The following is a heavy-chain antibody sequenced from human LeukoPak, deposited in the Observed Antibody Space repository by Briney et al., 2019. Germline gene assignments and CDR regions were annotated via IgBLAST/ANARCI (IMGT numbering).Heavy chain of an antibody. D-gene: IGHD3-22*01. Sequence: GGSLRLSCAASGFTFSSYEMNWVRQAPGKGLEWVSYISSSGSTIYYADSVKGRFTISRDNAKNSLYLQMNSLRAEDTAVYYCAREGDDSSGPGDYWGQGTLVTVPS. CDR1: GFTFSSYE. CDR3: AREGDDSSGPGDY. V-gene: IGHV3-48*03. CDR2: ISSSGSTI. J-gene: IGHJ4*02.